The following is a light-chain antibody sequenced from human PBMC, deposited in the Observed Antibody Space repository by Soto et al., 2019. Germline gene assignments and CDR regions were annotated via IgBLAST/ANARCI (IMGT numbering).Light chain of an antibody. J-gene: IGLJ1*01. CDR1: SSDVGGYDY. Sequence: QSALTQPPSASGSPGQSVTISCTGTSSDVGGYDYVSWYQQYPGKAPKLIIYEVSKRSSGVPDRFSGSKSGNTASLTVSGLQAEDEADYYCSSYAGSNNFVFGTGTKVTV. V-gene: IGLV2-8*01. CDR3: SSYAGSNNFV. CDR2: EVS.